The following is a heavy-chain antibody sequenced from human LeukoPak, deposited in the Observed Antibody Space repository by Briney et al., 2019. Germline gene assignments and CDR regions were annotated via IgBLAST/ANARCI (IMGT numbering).Heavy chain of an antibody. Sequence: SETLSLTCTVSGGSMTNSTYYWGWIRQPPGKGLEWIGEICHSGSTNYNPSLKSRVTISVDKSKTQFSLKLSSVTAADTAVYYCARDSTGWGQGTLVTVSS. V-gene: IGHV4-39*07. CDR3: ARDSTG. CDR2: ICHSGST. J-gene: IGHJ4*02. CDR1: GGSMTNSTYY. D-gene: IGHD4-11*01.